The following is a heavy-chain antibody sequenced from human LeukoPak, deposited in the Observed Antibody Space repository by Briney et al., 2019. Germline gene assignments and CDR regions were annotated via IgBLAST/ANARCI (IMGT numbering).Heavy chain of an antibody. D-gene: IGHD3-3*01. CDR1: GVSISSYY. CDR3: ARDRGYDFWSGYYNYYYYGMDV. J-gene: IGHJ6*02. CDR2: IYYSGST. Sequence: KPSETLSLTCTVSGVSISSYYWSWIRQPPGKGLEWIGYIYYSGSTNYNPSLKSRVTISVDTSKNQFSLKLSSVTAADTAVYYCARDRGYDFWSGYYNYYYYGMDVWGQGTTVTVSS. V-gene: IGHV4-59*01.